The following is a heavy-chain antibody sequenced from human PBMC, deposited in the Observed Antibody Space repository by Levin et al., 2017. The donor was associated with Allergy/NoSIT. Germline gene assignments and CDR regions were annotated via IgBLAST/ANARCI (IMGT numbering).Heavy chain of an antibody. CDR2: IYYSGST. Sequence: SETLSLTCTVSGGSISSYYWSWIRQPPGKGLEWIGYIYYSGSTNYNPSLKSRVTISVDTSKNQFSLKLSSVTAADTAVYYCARVGYDILTGYNYYFDYWGQGTLVTVSS. CDR3: ARVGYDILTGYNYYFDY. J-gene: IGHJ4*02. D-gene: IGHD3-9*01. CDR1: GGSISSYY. V-gene: IGHV4-59*01.